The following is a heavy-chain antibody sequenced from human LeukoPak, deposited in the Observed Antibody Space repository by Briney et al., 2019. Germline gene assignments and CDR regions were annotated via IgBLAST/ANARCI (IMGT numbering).Heavy chain of an antibody. Sequence: GGSLRLSCVASGLSFGSYWMDWVRQAQGRGLDGVANIRKDGGDIHYVDSVKGRFTISRDNAKNSVYLQMHSLRAEDTAMYYCARDAFGDFSYWGQGILVTVSS. D-gene: IGHD3-10*01. J-gene: IGHJ4*02. CDR3: ARDAFGDFSY. V-gene: IGHV3-7*01. CDR2: IRKDGGDI. CDR1: GLSFGSYW.